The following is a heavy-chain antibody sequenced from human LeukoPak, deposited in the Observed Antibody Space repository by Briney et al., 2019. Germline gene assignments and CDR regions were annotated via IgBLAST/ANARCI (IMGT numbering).Heavy chain of an antibody. Sequence: SETLSLTCTVSGGSVSSAGYYWSWIRQPPGKGLEWIGYISFSGKNNYNPSLKSRVTISVDTSKNQFSLKLSSVTAADTAVYYCARGRPHYDILTGYYSHGMDVWGQGTTVTVSS. D-gene: IGHD3-9*01. V-gene: IGHV4-61*08. CDR1: GGSVSSAGYY. CDR2: ISFSGKN. J-gene: IGHJ6*02. CDR3: ARGRPHYDILTGYYSHGMDV.